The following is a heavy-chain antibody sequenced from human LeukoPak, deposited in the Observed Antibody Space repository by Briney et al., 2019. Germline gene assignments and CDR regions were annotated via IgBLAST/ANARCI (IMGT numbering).Heavy chain of an antibody. Sequence: SVKVSCKASGGTFSSYAISWVRQAPGQGLEWMGGIIPIFGTANYAQKFQGRVTITADESTSTAYMELSSLRSEDTAVYYCARDDCSSTSCYSNHYFDYWGQGTLVTVSS. CDR2: IIPIFGTA. V-gene: IGHV1-69*13. CDR1: GGTFSSYA. J-gene: IGHJ4*02. CDR3: ARDDCSSTSCYSNHYFDY. D-gene: IGHD2-2*01.